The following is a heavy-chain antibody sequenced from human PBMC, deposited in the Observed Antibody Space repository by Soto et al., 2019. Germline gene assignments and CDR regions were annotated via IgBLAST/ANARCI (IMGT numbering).Heavy chain of an antibody. CDR1: GGTFSSYT. CDR3: ARVSSAGYFDY. D-gene: IGHD6-13*01. J-gene: IGHJ4*02. V-gene: IGHV1-69*02. CDR2: IIPILGIA. Sequence: QVQLVQSGAEVKKPGSSVKVSCKASGGTFSSYTISWVRKAPGQGLEWMGRIIPILGIANYAQKFQGRVTITADKSTSTAYMELSSLRSEDTAVYYCARVSSAGYFDYWGQGTLVTVSS.